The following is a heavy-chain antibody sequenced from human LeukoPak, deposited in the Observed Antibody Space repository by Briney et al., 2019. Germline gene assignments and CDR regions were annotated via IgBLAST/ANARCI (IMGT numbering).Heavy chain of an antibody. CDR1: GYTFTSYY. CDR3: ARDPIKSSGRRREQYYFDY. J-gene: IGHJ4*02. Sequence: ASVKVSCKASGYTFTSYYMHWVRQAPGQGLEWMGIINPSGGSTSYAQKFQGRVTMTRDMSTSTVYMELSSLRSEDTAVYYCARDPIKSSGRRREQYYFDYWGQGTLVTVTS. D-gene: IGHD3-22*01. CDR2: INPSGGST. V-gene: IGHV1-46*01.